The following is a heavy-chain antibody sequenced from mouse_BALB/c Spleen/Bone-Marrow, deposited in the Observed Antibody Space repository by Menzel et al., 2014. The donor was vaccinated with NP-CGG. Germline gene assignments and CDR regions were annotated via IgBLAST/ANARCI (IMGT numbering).Heavy chain of an antibody. J-gene: IGHJ3*01. Sequence: VQLQRSGAELVRPGALVKLSCKASGFNIIDYYMHWVKQRPEQGLEWIGWIDPENGNTIYDPKFQGKATITADTSSNTAYLQLSSLTSEDTAVYYCATYYRYDRRFAYWGQGTLVTVSA. V-gene: IGHV14-1*02. CDR3: ATYYRYDRRFAY. CDR1: GFNIIDYY. CDR2: IDPENGNT. D-gene: IGHD2-14*01.